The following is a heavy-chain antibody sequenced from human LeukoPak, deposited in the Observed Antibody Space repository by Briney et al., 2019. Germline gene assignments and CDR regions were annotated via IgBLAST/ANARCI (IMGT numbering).Heavy chain of an antibody. CDR3: ARRGDSYGLFDY. J-gene: IGHJ4*02. CDR1: GASIGDRNYY. Sequence: SETLSLTCTVSGASIGDRNYYWGWIRQPPGKGLELIGHIYYRGSAYYNPSLKSRVTISIDASKNQFSLRLSSVTAADTAVYYCARRGDSYGLFDYWGQGTLVTVSS. CDR2: IYYRGSA. D-gene: IGHD5-18*01. V-gene: IGHV4-39*01.